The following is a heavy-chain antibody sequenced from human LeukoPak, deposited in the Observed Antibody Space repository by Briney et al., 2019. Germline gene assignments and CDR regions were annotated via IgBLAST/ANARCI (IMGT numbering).Heavy chain of an antibody. V-gene: IGHV1-69*01. CDR1: GFTFSSYA. Sequence: GGSLRLSCAASGFTFSSYAISWVRQAPGQGLEWMGGIIPIFGTANYAQKFQGRVTITADESTSTAYMELSSLRSEDTAVYYCARDLGGHYYGSDGMDVWGQGTTVTVSS. J-gene: IGHJ6*02. CDR2: IIPIFGTA. CDR3: ARDLGGHYYGSDGMDV. D-gene: IGHD3-10*01.